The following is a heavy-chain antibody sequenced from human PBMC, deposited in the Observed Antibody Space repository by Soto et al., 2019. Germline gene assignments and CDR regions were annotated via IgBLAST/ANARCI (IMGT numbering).Heavy chain of an antibody. V-gene: IGHV2-5*02. CDR1: GFSLSTSGVG. D-gene: IGHD2-8*02. CDR3: ARRQGIVLNDY. J-gene: IGHJ4*02. CDR2: IYWDDDK. Sequence: QITLKESGPTLVKPTQTLTLTCTFSGFSLSTSGVGVGWIRQPPGKALEWLALIYWDDDKRYSPSLKSRLTITKDTSKNQDVLTMTNIDPGDTATYYCARRQGIVLNDYLGQGTLVTVS.